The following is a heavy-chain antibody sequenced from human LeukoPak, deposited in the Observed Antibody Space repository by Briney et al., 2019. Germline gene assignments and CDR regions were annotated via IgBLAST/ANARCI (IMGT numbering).Heavy chain of an antibody. Sequence: GGSLRLSCAASGFTFDDYAMHWVRHAPGKGLEWVSGISWNSGSIGYADSVKGRFTISRDNAKNSLYLQMNSLRPEDTALYYCAKDKRGIAAAGRYYGMDVWGQGTLVTVSS. CDR3: AKDKRGIAAAGRYYGMDV. D-gene: IGHD6-13*01. V-gene: IGHV3-9*01. J-gene: IGHJ6*02. CDR1: GFTFDDYA. CDR2: ISWNSGSI.